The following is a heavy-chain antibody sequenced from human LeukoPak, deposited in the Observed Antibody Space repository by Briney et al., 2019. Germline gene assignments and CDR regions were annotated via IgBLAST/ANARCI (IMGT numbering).Heavy chain of an antibody. J-gene: IGHJ4*02. CDR1: GYTFTSYY. CDR2: INPSGGST. D-gene: IGHD6-19*01. CDR3: ARGGSLAVAPHLYYFDY. Sequence: VASVKVSCKASGYTFTSYYMHWVRQAPGQGLEWMGIINPSGGSTTYAQNFQGRVTMTRDTSTSAVYMELSSLRSEDTAVYYCARGGSLAVAPHLYYFDYWGQGTLVTVSS. V-gene: IGHV1-46*01.